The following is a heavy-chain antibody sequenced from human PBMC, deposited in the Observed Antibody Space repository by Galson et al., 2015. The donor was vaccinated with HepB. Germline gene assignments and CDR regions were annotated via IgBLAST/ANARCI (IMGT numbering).Heavy chain of an antibody. J-gene: IGHJ4*02. Sequence: LSLTCTVSGGSISSGDYYWSWIRQTPGKGLEWIGYIYYSGSTYYNPSLKSRVTISVDTSKNQFSLKLSSVTAADTAVYYCARNTPLSGPRQYYFDYWGQGTLVTVSS. CDR2: IYYSGST. V-gene: IGHV4-30-4*01. CDR3: ARNTPLSGPRQYYFDY. D-gene: IGHD2-15*01. CDR1: GGSISSGDYY.